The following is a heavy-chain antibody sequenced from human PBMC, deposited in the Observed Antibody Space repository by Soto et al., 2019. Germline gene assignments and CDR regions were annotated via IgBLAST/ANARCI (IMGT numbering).Heavy chain of an antibody. CDR1: GYTFNSYG. CDR3: ARDGRNGGYFDY. V-gene: IGHV1-18*01. CDR2: ISVYNGNT. Sequence: QVQLVQSGAEVKKPGASVKVSCKASGYTFNSYGISWVRQAPGQGLEWMGWISVYNGNTNYAQKVQGRATMTTDTSTSTAYMELRSLRSDDTAVYSCARDGRNGGYFDYWGQGTVVTVSS. D-gene: IGHD2-8*01. J-gene: IGHJ4*02.